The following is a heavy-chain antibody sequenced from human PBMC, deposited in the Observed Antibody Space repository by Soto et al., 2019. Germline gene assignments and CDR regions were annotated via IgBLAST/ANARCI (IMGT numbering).Heavy chain of an antibody. D-gene: IGHD3-10*01. CDR1: GGSISSYY. CDR2: IYYSGTT. J-gene: IGHJ4*02. CDR3: ARDQNGSGNYYTRYFDY. V-gene: IGHV4-59*12. Sequence: SETLSLTCTVSGGSISSYYWSWIRQPPGKGLEWIGYIYYSGTTNYNPSLKSRVTISVDTSKNQLSLKLSSVTAADTAVYYCARDQNGSGNYYTRYFDYWGQGTLVTVS.